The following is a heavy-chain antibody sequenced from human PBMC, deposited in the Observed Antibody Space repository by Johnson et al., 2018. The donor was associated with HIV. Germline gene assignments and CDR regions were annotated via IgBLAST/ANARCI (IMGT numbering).Heavy chain of an antibody. V-gene: IGHV3-9*01. CDR3: AKDMGYGGNPGAFDI. D-gene: IGHD4-23*01. CDR2: ISWNSGSI. CDR1: GFTFDDYA. J-gene: IGHJ3*02. Sequence: VQLVESGGGLVQPGRSLRLSCAASGFTFDDYAMHWVRQAPGKGLEWVSGISWNSGSIGYEDSVKGRFTISRDNAKNSLYLQMNSLRAEDTALYYCAKDMGYGGNPGAFDIWGQGTMVTVSS.